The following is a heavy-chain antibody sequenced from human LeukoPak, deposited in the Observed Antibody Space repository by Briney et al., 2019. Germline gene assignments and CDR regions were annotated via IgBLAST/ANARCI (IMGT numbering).Heavy chain of an antibody. D-gene: IGHD4-17*01. J-gene: IGHJ4*02. CDR1: GFTFSRYW. CDR2: IKQDGSEK. CDR3: TKGAHGDYDY. Sequence: GGSLRLSCAASGFTFSRYWMSWVRQAPGKGLEWVANIKQDGSEKYYVDSVKGRFTISKDNSKNTLYLQMHSLRAEDTALYYCTKGAHGDYDYWGQGTLVTVSS. V-gene: IGHV3-7*03.